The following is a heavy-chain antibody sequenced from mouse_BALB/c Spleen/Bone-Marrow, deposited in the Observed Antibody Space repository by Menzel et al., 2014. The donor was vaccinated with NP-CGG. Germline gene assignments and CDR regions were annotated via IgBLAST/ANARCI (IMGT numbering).Heavy chain of an antibody. J-gene: IGHJ2*01. CDR2: VNPNIGGT. CDR1: GYTFTDYT. CDR3: ARGRLYY. Sequence: VQLQQPGPELVKPGASVKISCKASGYTFTDYTLHWVKQSHGKSLEWIGGVNPNIGGTSYNQKFKGKASLTVNKSSTPAFIELRSLASEDSSVYYFARGRLYYWGQSPTLAVSS. V-gene: IGHV1-22*01.